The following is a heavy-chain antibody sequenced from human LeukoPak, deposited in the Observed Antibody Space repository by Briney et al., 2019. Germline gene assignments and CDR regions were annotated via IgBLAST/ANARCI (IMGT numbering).Heavy chain of an antibody. Sequence: GESLKISCKGAGYSFTSYWIGWVRQMPGKGLEWMGIIYPDDSDTRYSPSFQGQVTISADKSISTAYLQWSSLKASDTAMYYCARLFTTRSYYDFWSGYYPYYFDYWGQGTLVTVSS. CDR3: ARLFTTRSYYDFWSGYYPYYFDY. CDR2: IYPDDSDT. D-gene: IGHD3-3*01. V-gene: IGHV5-51*01. CDR1: GYSFTSYW. J-gene: IGHJ4*02.